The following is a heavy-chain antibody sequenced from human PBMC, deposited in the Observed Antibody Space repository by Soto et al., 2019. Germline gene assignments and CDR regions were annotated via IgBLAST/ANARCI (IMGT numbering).Heavy chain of an antibody. CDR2: IWYDGSNK. J-gene: IGHJ4*02. CDR3: ARSRGSGGHLYYFDY. V-gene: IGHV3-33*01. Sequence: QVQLVESGGGVVQPGRSLRLSCAASGFTFSSYGMHWVRQAPGKGLEWVAVIWYDGSNKYYADSVKGRFTISRDNSKNTLYLQMNSLRAEDTAVYYCARSRGSGGHLYYFDYWGQGTLVTVSS. D-gene: IGHD6-19*01. CDR1: GFTFSSYG.